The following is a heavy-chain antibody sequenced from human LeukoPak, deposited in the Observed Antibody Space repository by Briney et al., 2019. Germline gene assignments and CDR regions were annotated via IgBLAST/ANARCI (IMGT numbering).Heavy chain of an antibody. CDR2: ISSDSRYI. J-gene: IGHJ6*02. V-gene: IGHV3-21*01. CDR1: GFTFSHYS. D-gene: IGHD4-23*01. Sequence: IPGRSLRLSCAASGFTFSHYSMNWVRQAPGKGLEWVSSISSDSRYIYYADSLKGRFTISRDNAKNSLYLQMNSLRAEDTAVYYCATDYAGNSLWYYYGLGVWGQGTTVTVSS. CDR3: ATDYAGNSLWYYYGLGV.